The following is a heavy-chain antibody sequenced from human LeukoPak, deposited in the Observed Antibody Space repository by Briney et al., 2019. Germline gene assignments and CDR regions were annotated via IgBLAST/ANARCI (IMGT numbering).Heavy chain of an antibody. D-gene: IGHD3-22*01. CDR3: AKGGHTVIVVKIDY. CDR1: GFTFSTYA. J-gene: IGHJ4*02. CDR2: ISGGAGST. Sequence: GGSLRLSCAVSGFTFSTYAMSWVRQAPGKGLEWVSAISGGAGSTYYADSVKGRFTISRDNSKNTLYLQMNSLRAEDTAVYYCAKGGHTVIVVKIDYWGQGTLVTVSS. V-gene: IGHV3-23*01.